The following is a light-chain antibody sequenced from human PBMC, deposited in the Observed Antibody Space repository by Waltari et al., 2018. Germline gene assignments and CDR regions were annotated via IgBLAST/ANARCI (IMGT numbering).Light chain of an antibody. CDR1: GSNVGGTT. CDR3: AAWDDGLNGWV. V-gene: IGLV1-44*01. Sequence: QSALTQPPSASGTPGQAVTISCSGSGSNVGGTTVNWHQQLPGMAPTLVIYRGDPRPTGVPDRFSGSKSGTSASLVISGLRPEDEASYYCAAWDDGLNGWVFGGGTKLTVL. J-gene: IGLJ3*02. CDR2: RGD.